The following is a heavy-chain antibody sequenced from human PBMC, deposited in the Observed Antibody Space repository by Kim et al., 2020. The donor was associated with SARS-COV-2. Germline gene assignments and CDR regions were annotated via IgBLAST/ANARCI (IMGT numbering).Heavy chain of an antibody. CDR2: ISAYNGNT. J-gene: IGHJ5*02. D-gene: IGHD2-21*02. CDR3: AREGHIVVVTGPFDP. CDR1: GYTFTSYG. V-gene: IGHV1-18*01. Sequence: ASVKVSCKASGYTFTSYGISWVRQAPGQGLEWMGWISAYNGNTNYAQKLQGRVTMTTDTSTSTAYMELRSLRSDDTAVYYCAREGHIVVVTGPFDPWGQGTLVTVSS.